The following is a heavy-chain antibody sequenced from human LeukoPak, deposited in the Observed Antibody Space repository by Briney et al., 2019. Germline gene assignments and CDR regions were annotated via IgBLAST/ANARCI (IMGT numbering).Heavy chain of an antibody. D-gene: IGHD2-2*01. Sequence: GGSLRLSCTASGFTFGYYAMSWVRQAPGKGLEWVGFIRSKAYGGTTEYAASVKGRFTISRDDSKSIAYLQMNSLKTEDTAVYYCTRSSAYCSSTSCYVLDYWGQGTLVTVSS. CDR2: IRSKAYGGTT. CDR1: GFTFGYYA. V-gene: IGHV3-49*04. CDR3: TRSSAYCSSTSCYVLDY. J-gene: IGHJ4*02.